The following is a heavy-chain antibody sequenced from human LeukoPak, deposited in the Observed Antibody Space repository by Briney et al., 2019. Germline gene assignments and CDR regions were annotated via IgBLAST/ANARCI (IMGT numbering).Heavy chain of an antibody. CDR2: IYTSGST. J-gene: IGHJ6*03. CDR1: GGSISSGSYY. D-gene: IGHD2-2*01. V-gene: IGHV4-61*02. Sequence: SETLSLTCTVSGGSISSGSYYWSWIRQPAGKGLEWIGRIYTSGSTNYNPSLKSRVTISVDTSKNQFSLKLSSVTAADTAVYYCARGLVGYCSSTSCSHRPSLSMDVWGKGTTVTVSS. CDR3: ARGLVGYCSSTSCSHRPSLSMDV.